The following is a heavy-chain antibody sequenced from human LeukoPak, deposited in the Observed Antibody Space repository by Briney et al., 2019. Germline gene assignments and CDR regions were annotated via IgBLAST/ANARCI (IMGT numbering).Heavy chain of an antibody. CDR2: INPDGSET. D-gene: IGHD6-19*01. Sequence: GGSLRLSCTASGFTFHTYWMSWVRRAPGKGLEWVANINPDGSETYCVASVKGRFTVSRDNAKNSLFLQVNNLRAEDTAVYYCAGSRVAVTDTLDPWGQGALVTVSS. CDR1: GFTFHTYW. CDR3: AGSRVAVTDTLDP. V-gene: IGHV3-7*01. J-gene: IGHJ5*02.